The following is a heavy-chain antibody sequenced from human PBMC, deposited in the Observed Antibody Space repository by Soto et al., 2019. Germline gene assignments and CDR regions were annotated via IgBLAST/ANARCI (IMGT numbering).Heavy chain of an antibody. Sequence: ESGGGVVEPGRSLRLSCVASGFSFDTYGIHWVRQAPGKGLQWVALISYEGSNTYYADSVRGRFTISRDNSKNTLYLQMNTLXPEXXXXXXXXXXXXXXXXXXXXXXDFWGQGTSVTVSS. J-gene: IGHJ6*02. CDR2: ISYEGSNT. CDR3: XXXXXXXXXXXXXXXDF. V-gene: IGHV3-30-3*01. CDR1: GFSFDTYG.